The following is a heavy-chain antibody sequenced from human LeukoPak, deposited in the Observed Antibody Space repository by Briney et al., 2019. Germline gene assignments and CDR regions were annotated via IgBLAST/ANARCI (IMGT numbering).Heavy chain of an antibody. CDR2: MNPNSGNT. Sequence: GASVKVSCKASGYTFTSYDINWVRQATGQGLEWMGWMNPNSGNTGYAQKFQGRVTMTRNTSISTAYMELSSLRSEDTAVYYCARFGLRDEGNWFDPWGQGTLVTVSS. CDR3: ARFGLRDEGNWFDP. D-gene: IGHD5/OR15-5a*01. J-gene: IGHJ5*02. V-gene: IGHV1-8*01. CDR1: GYTFTSYD.